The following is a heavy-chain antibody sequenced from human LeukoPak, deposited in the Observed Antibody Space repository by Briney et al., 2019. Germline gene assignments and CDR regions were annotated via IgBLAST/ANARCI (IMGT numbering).Heavy chain of an antibody. V-gene: IGHV4-4*07. Sequence: SETLSLTCTVSGGSISSYYWSWIRQPAGKGLEWIGRIYTSGSTNYNPSLKSRVTMSVDTSKNQFSLKLSSVTAADTAVYYCAGEGYYYDSSGQNPFDYWGQGTLVTVSS. D-gene: IGHD3-22*01. CDR2: IYTSGST. J-gene: IGHJ4*02. CDR1: GGSISSYY. CDR3: AGEGYYYDSSGQNPFDY.